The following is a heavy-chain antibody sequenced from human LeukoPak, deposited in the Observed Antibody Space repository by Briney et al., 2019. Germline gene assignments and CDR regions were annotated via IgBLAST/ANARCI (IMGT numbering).Heavy chain of an antibody. CDR3: AKVGYCSGGSCYSGGYFQH. D-gene: IGHD2-15*01. Sequence: GGSLRLSCAASGFTFSDYYMSWIRQAPGKGLEWVSYISSSGSTIYYADSVKGRFTISRDNSKNTLYLQMNSLRAEDTAVYYCAKVGYCSGGSCYSGGYFQHWGQGTLVTVPS. V-gene: IGHV3-11*04. CDR2: ISSSGSTI. J-gene: IGHJ1*01. CDR1: GFTFSDYY.